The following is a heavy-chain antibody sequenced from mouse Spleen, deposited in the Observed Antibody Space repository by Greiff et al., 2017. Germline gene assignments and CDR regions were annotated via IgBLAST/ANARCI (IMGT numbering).Heavy chain of an antibody. V-gene: IGHV1-19*01. Sequence: VQLQQSGPVLVKPGASVKMSCKASGYTFTDYYMNWVKQSHGKSLEWIGVINPYNGGTSYNQKFKGKATLTVDKSSSTAYMELNSLTSEDSAVYYCARGGNYFYAMDYWGQGTSVTVSS. J-gene: IGHJ4*01. D-gene: IGHD2-1*01. CDR2: INPYNGGT. CDR3: ARGGNYFYAMDY. CDR1: GYTFTDYY.